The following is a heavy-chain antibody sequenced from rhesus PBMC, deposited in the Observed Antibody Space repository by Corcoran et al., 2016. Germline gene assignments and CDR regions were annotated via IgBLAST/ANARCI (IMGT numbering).Heavy chain of an antibody. CDR3: ARDRIAFDY. CDR1: GCSLSSGYYY. Sequence: QMQLQESGPGLVKPSETLSLTCAVSGCSLSSGYYYWCWIRRPPGKGLEWIGYIPYSGSPSYNPSLNSRVTISRATSKNQFSLKLSSVTAADTAVYYCARDRIAFDYWGQGVLVTVSS. CDR2: IPYSGSP. V-gene: IGHV4-122*02. D-gene: IGHD2-2*01. J-gene: IGHJ4*01.